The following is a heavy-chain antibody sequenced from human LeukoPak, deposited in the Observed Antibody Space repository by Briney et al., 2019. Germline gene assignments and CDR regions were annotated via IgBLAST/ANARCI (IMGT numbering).Heavy chain of an antibody. CDR3: AREPQRYCSGGSCYSITRGAFDI. D-gene: IGHD2-15*01. J-gene: IGHJ3*02. Sequence: GGSLRLSCAASGFTFSDYYMSWIRQAPGKGLEWVSYISSSGSTIYYADSVKGRFTISRDNAKNSLFLQMNSLRVEDTAVYYCAREPQRYCSGGSCYSITRGAFDIWGQGTMVTVSS. CDR1: GFTFSDYY. CDR2: ISSSGSTI. V-gene: IGHV3-11*04.